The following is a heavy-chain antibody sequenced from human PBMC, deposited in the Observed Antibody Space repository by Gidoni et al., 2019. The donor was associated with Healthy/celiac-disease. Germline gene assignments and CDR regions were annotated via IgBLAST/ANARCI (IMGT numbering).Heavy chain of an antibody. D-gene: IGHD3-3*01. Sequence: QVQLQESGPGLVKPSETLSLTCTVSGGSISSYYWSWIRQPPGKGLEWIGYIYYSGSTNYNPSLKSRVTISVDTSKNQFSLKLSSVTAADTAVYYCARESRGDFWSGYYGDDAFDIWGQGTMVTVSS. V-gene: IGHV4-59*01. CDR2: IYYSGST. CDR1: GGSISSYY. CDR3: ARESRGDFWSGYYGDDAFDI. J-gene: IGHJ3*02.